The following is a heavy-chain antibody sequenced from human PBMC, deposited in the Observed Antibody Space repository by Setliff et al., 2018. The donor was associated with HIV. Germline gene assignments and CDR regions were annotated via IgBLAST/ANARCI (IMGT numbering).Heavy chain of an antibody. V-gene: IGHV3-7*01. D-gene: IGHD1-1*01. CDR3: ASARIPTGGTSTSLDY. Sequence: SCKASGYIFTDYFIHWVRQAPGKGLERVADIKQDGSETYYVDSVRGRFTISRDNSKNTLYLQMNSLRAEDTAVYYCASARIPTGGTSTSLDYWGQGALVTVSS. CDR2: IKQDGSET. J-gene: IGHJ4*02. CDR1: GYIFTDYF.